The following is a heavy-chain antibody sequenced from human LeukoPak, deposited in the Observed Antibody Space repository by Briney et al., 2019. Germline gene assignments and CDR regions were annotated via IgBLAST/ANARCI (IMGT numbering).Heavy chain of an antibody. CDR3: ARSRKVAGPFDY. CDR2: IYYSGST. V-gene: IGHV4-59*01. J-gene: IGHJ4*02. Sequence: SETLSLTCTVSGGSISSYYWSWIRQPPGKGLGWIGYIYYSGSTNYNPSLKSRVTISVDTSKNQFSLKLSSVTAADTAVYYCARSRKVAGPFDYWGQGTLVTVSS. CDR1: GGSISSYY. D-gene: IGHD6-19*01.